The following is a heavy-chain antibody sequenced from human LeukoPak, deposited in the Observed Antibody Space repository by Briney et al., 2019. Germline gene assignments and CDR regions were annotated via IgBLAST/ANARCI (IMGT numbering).Heavy chain of an antibody. CDR3: VRNGYYSVDS. CDR2: IHGSGRT. J-gene: IGHJ4*02. D-gene: IGHD1-26*01. CDR1: GDSINNNRW. V-gene: IGHV4-4*02. Sequence: SETLSLTCAVSGDSINNNRWWSWVRQSPGKGLEWLGEIHGSGRTNYNPSLKSRVTISVDNSKNQFSLKVNSMTAADTATYFCVRNGYYSVDSWGQGTLVTVSS.